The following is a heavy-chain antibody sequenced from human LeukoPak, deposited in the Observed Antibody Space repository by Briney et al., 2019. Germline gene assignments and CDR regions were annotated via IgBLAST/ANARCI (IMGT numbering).Heavy chain of an antibody. V-gene: IGHV3-30*02. D-gene: IGHD5-12*01. CDR2: IRYDGTKK. CDR1: GFIFSTYG. Sequence: PGGSLRLSCAASGFIFSTYGTHWVRQAPGKGLEWVAFIRYDGTKKYYVDSVKGRFTISRDNSKNTMWLQMNSLRAEDTAMYYCATYSAQMAPWGQGALVTVSP. CDR3: ATYSAQMAP. J-gene: IGHJ5*02.